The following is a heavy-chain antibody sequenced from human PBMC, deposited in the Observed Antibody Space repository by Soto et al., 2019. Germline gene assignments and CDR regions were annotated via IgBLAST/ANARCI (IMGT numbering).Heavy chain of an antibody. CDR2: INAGNGNT. D-gene: IGHD3-10*01. CDR1: GYTFTSYA. J-gene: IGHJ4*02. CDR3: ARVRGQSPFDY. Sequence: QVQLVQSGAEVKKPGASVKVSCKASGYTFTSYAMHWVRQAPGQRLEWMGWINAGNGNTKYSQKFQGRVTITRDTSASTADMELSSLRSEDTAVYYCARVRGQSPFDYWGQGTLVTVSS. V-gene: IGHV1-3*01.